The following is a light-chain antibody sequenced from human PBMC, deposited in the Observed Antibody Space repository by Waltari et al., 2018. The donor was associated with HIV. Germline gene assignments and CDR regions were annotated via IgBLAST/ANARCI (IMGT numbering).Light chain of an antibody. CDR2: EVS. Sequence: QSALTQPASVSGSPGQSITISCTGTSSDVGDYNFVSWYQQHPGKAPKLMIYEVSRRPSGVSNRFSGSKSGNTASLTISGLQPEDEADYYCSSFASSITVVFGGGTKLTVL. V-gene: IGLV2-14*01. J-gene: IGLJ2*01. CDR3: SSFASSITVV. CDR1: SSDVGDYNF.